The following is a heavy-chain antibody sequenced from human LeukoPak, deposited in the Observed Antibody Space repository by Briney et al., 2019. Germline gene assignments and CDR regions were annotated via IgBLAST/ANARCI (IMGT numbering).Heavy chain of an antibody. D-gene: IGHD3-10*02. V-gene: IGHV3-23*01. J-gene: IGHJ4*02. CDR2: ISGSGGST. CDR1: GFTFSSYS. CDR3: AGGRWTRCTGGGY. Sequence: GGSLRLSCAASGFTFSSYSMNWVRQAPGKGLEWVSGISGSGGSTNYADSVKGRFTISRDNSKNTLYLQMNSLRAEDTAVYYWAGGRWTRCTGGGYWGQGTLVTVSS.